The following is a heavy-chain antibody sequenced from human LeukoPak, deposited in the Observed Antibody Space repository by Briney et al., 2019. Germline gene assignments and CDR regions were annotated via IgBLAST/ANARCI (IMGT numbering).Heavy chain of an antibody. Sequence: TGGSLRLSCAASGFTFSSYGMHWVRQAPGKGLEWVAVISYDGSNKYYADSVKGRFTISRDNSKNTLYLQMNSLRAEDTAVYYCAKAVRTTVTTVPDYWGQGTLVTVSS. J-gene: IGHJ4*02. CDR2: ISYDGSNK. CDR1: GFTFSSYG. CDR3: AKAVRTTVTTVPDY. V-gene: IGHV3-30*18. D-gene: IGHD4-17*01.